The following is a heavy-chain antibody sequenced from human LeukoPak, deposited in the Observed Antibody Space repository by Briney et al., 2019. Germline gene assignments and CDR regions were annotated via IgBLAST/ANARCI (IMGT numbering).Heavy chain of an antibody. CDR3: ARCFRPLDSSLLYYFDY. CDR2: INHSGST. J-gene: IGHJ4*02. Sequence: SETLSLTCAVYGGSFSGYYWSWIRQPPGKGLEWIGEINHSGSTNYNPSLKSRVTISVDTSKNQFSLKLSSVTAADTAAYYCARCFRPLDSSLLYYFDYWGQGTLVTVSS. V-gene: IGHV4-34*01. D-gene: IGHD3-22*01. CDR1: GGSFSGYY.